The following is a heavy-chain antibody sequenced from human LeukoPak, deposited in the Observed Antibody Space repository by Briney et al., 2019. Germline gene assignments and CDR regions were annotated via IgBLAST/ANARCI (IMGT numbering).Heavy chain of an antibody. Sequence: PGGSLRLSCAASGFTFSSYGMHWVRQAPGKGLEWVAFIRYDGSNKYYADSVKGRFTISRDNSKNTLYLQMNSLRAEDTAVYYCAKAEFQDTATIYYFDYWGQGTLVTVSS. CDR3: AKAEFQDTATIYYFDY. CDR2: IRYDGSNK. J-gene: IGHJ4*02. CDR1: GFTFSSYG. V-gene: IGHV3-30*02. D-gene: IGHD5-18*01.